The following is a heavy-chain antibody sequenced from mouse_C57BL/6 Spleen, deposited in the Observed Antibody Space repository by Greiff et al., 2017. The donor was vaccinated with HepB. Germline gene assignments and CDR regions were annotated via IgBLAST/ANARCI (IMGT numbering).Heavy chain of an antibody. D-gene: IGHD1-1*01. CDR1: GFTFSDYY. CDR2: INYDGSST. V-gene: IGHV5-16*01. Sequence: EVKLMESEGGLVQPGSSMKLSCTASGFTFSDYYMAWVRQVPEKGLEWVANINYDGSSTYYLDSLKSRFIISRDNAKNILYLQMSSLKSEDTATYYCARDGLYYYGSSSAMDYWGQGTSVTVSS. CDR3: ARDGLYYYGSSSAMDY. J-gene: IGHJ4*01.